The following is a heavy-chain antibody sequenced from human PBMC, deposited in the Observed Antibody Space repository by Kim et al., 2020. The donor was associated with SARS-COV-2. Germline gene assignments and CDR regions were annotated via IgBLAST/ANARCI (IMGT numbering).Heavy chain of an antibody. CDR1: GGSISSYY. CDR2: IYYSGST. J-gene: IGHJ6*02. CDR3: ARGGLWFGNHYYYYGMDV. D-gene: IGHD3-10*01. Sequence: SETLSLTCTVSGGSISSYYWSWIRQPPGKGLEWIGYIYYSGSTTYNPSLKSRVTISVDTSKNQFSLKLSSVTAADTAVYYWARGGLWFGNHYYYYGMDVWGQWTTVTVSS. V-gene: IGHV4-59*01.